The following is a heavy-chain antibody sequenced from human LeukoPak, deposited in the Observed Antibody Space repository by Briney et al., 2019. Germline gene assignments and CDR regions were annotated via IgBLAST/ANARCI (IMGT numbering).Heavy chain of an antibody. CDR3: ARGPDILTGAEFNY. CDR2: ISSSSSYI. V-gene: IGHV3-21*01. J-gene: IGHJ4*02. Sequence: GSLTLTCAASGFTFSSYSLNWVRQPPGKGLEWVSSISSSSSYIYYADSSKGRFTISRDNAKNSLYLQMNSLRAEDTAVYYCARGPDILTGAEFNYWGQGTLVTVSS. D-gene: IGHD3-9*01. CDR1: GFTFSSYS.